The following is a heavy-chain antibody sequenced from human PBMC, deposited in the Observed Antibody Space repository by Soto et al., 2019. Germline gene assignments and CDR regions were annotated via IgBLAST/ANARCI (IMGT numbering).Heavy chain of an antibody. CDR3: ARDTGYTFGSLNY. CDR1: GYTFTDYA. CDR2: MNAGVGNT. V-gene: IGHV1-3*01. Sequence: HVELVQSGADVKKPGASVTISCKASGYTFTDYALHWVREAPGQRLEWMGWMNAGVGNTLYSQKFQGRITITRDTSASTAYMELNSLKSEDTAIYYCARDTGYTFGSLNYWGPGTLVTVSS. J-gene: IGHJ4*02. D-gene: IGHD5-18*01.